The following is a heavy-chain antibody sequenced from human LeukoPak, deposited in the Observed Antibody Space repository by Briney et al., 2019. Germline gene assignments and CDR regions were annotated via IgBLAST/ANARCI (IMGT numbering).Heavy chain of an antibody. J-gene: IGHJ4*02. CDR2: IKQDGSEK. D-gene: IGHD3-3*01. CDR1: GVTFSSSW. CDR3: ARVRFLDY. Sequence: GGSLRLSCAASGVTFSSSWISWVRQAPGKGLEWVANIKQDGSEKYYVDSVKGRFTISRDNAKNSLYLQVNSLRAEDTAVYYCARVRFLDYWGQGTLVTVSS. V-gene: IGHV3-7*01.